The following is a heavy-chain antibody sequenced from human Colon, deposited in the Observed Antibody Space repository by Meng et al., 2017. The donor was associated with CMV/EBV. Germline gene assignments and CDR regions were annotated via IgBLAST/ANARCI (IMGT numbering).Heavy chain of an antibody. Sequence: SLKISCAASGFSFDDYAMNWVRQAPGKGLEWVSSINWNSGSITYADSVKGRFTISIDNAKKSLYLQMDSLRSEDTALYYCANAWRGSSPPYFFDHWGQGTQVTVSS. CDR2: INWNSGSI. CDR3: ANAWRGSSPPYFFDH. CDR1: GFSFDDYA. J-gene: IGHJ4*02. V-gene: IGHV3-9*01. D-gene: IGHD3-10*01.